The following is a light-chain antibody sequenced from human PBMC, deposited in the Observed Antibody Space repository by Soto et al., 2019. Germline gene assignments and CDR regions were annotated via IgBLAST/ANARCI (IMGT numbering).Light chain of an antibody. CDR1: RSDVGGYHY. CDR2: EVT. CDR3: TSYTSGTTLVV. J-gene: IGLJ3*02. Sequence: QSALTQPASVSGSPGQSITISFTGTRSDVGGYHYVSWYQQHPGKAPKLIIYEVTARPSGVSNRFSGSKSVSTASLTISGLQADYEADYYCTSYTSGTTLVVFGGGTKLTVL. V-gene: IGLV2-14*01.